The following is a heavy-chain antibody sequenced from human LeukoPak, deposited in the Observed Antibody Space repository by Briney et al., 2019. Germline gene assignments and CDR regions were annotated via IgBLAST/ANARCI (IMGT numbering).Heavy chain of an antibody. V-gene: IGHV4-59*01. CDR2: IYNSGST. CDR1: GGSISSSY. CDR3: ARVRDNSGDYPFVY. J-gene: IGHJ4*02. Sequence: SETLSLTCAVSGGSISSSYWSRVRQPPGKGLEWIGHIYNSGSTNYNPSLKSRVTISGDTTKNRFSLKLSSVTAADTAVYYCARVRDNSGDYPFVYWGQGIPVTVSS. D-gene: IGHD3-22*01.